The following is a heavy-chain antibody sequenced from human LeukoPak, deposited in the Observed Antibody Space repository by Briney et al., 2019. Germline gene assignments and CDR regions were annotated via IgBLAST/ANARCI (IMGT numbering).Heavy chain of an antibody. CDR3: ARVSGSGWYYY. D-gene: IGHD6-19*01. J-gene: IGHJ4*02. CDR1: GGSFSGYY. V-gene: IGHV4-34*01. Sequence: PSETLSLTCAVYGGSFSGYYWSWIRQPPGKGLEWIGEINHSGSTNYNPSLKSGVAISVDTSKNQFSLKLSSVTAADTAVYYCARVSGSGWYYYWGQGTLVTVSS. CDR2: INHSGST.